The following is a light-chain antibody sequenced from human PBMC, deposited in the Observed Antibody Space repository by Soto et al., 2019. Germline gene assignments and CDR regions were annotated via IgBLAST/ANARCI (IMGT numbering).Light chain of an antibody. CDR1: QSVSSN. CDR2: GAS. Sequence: EIVMTQSPDTLSVSPGERATLSCRASQSVSSNLAWYQQKPGQAPRLLIYGASTRATGIPARFSGSGSGTEFIFTISSLQSEDLAVYYCQQYNNWPPITFGQGTRLEIK. V-gene: IGKV3-15*01. J-gene: IGKJ5*01. CDR3: QQYNNWPPIT.